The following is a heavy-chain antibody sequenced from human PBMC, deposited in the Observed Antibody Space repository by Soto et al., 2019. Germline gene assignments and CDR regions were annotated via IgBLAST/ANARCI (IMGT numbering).Heavy chain of an antibody. Sequence: QLQLQESGPGLVKPSETLSLTCTVSGGSISSTSDFWGWIRQPPGKGLEWIGSINHSGTTYYNPSLKSPVTISVDTSGNQLSLKLSSVTAADTAVYQCARHDRGDQGSTLGAFDVWGQGTVVRVSS. V-gene: IGHV4-39*01. CDR3: ARHDRGDQGSTLGAFDV. J-gene: IGHJ3*01. D-gene: IGHD7-27*01. CDR2: INHSGTT. CDR1: GGSISSTSDF.